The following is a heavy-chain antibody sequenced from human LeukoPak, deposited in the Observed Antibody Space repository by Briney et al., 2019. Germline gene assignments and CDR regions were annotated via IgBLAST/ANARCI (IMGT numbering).Heavy chain of an antibody. CDR1: GYSFTSYW. CDR3: ARVSYSSGPGYFDY. V-gene: IGHV5-51*07. CDR2: IYPGDSDT. D-gene: IGHD6-19*01. Sequence: PGESLKISCKGSGYSFTSYWIGWVHQMPGKGLEWMGIIYPGDSDTRYSPSFQGQVTISADKSISTAYLQWSSLKASDTAMYHCARVSYSSGPGYFDYWGQGTLVTVSS. J-gene: IGHJ4*02.